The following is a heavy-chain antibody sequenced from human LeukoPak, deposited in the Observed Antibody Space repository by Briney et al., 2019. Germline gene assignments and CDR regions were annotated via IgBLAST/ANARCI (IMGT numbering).Heavy chain of an antibody. Sequence: PSETLSLTCTVSGYSISSGYYWGWIRQPPGKGLEWFGSIYHSGSTYYNPSLKSRVTISVDTSKNQFSLKLSSVTAADTAVYYCARNGEYSSSSQFDYWGQGTLVTVSS. CDR2: IYHSGST. V-gene: IGHV4-38-2*02. D-gene: IGHD6-6*01. CDR3: ARNGEYSSSSQFDY. J-gene: IGHJ4*02. CDR1: GYSISSGYY.